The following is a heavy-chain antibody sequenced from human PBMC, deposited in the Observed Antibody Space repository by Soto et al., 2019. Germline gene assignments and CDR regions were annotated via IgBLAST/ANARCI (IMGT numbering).Heavy chain of an antibody. D-gene: IGHD2-15*01. V-gene: IGHV4-31*03. CDR2: RYYSEST. CDR3: ARTKCSGGSCYSWSLDY. J-gene: IGHJ4*02. Sequence: SETLSLTCTVSGGSITTGGYYWSWIRQLPGKGLEWIGHRYYSESTYYNPSLKSRVSISLDTSKNQFSLKLSFVTAAGTAMYYCARTKCSGGSCYSWSLDYWGQGTPVTVSS. CDR1: GGSITTGGYY.